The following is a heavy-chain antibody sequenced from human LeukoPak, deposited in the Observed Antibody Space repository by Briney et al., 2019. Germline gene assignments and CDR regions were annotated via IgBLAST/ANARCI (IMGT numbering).Heavy chain of an antibody. J-gene: IGHJ6*02. CDR2: IYTSGST. CDR1: GGSISSYY. Sequence: PSETLSLTCTVSGGSISSYYWSWIRQPAGKGLEWIGRIYTSGSTNYNPSLESRVTMSVDTSKNQFSLKLSSVTAADTAVYYCARDHRGERLLSGYYYYGMDVWGQGTTVTVSS. D-gene: IGHD2-2*01. CDR3: ARDHRGERLLSGYYYYGMDV. V-gene: IGHV4-4*07.